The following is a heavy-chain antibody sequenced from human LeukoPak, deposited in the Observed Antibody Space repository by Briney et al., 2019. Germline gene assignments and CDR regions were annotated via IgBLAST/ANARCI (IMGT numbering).Heavy chain of an antibody. Sequence: ASVNVSCKAAGYTFTGYYMFWVRQPPGQGLEWMGRINPNSGGTNYAQKFQGRGTMTKDTSISTAYMELSRLRSDDTAVYYCGRVYWSGGSCYSVEYLFDPWGQGTLVTVSS. J-gene: IGHJ5*02. CDR2: INPNSGGT. CDR1: GYTFTGYY. D-gene: IGHD2-15*01. V-gene: IGHV1-2*06. CDR3: GRVYWSGGSCYSVEYLFDP.